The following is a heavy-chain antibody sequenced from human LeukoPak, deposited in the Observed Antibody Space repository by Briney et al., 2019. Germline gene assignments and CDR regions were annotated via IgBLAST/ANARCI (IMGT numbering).Heavy chain of an antibody. CDR1: GFTFSSYA. CDR3: AKGWDILTGSYYFDY. D-gene: IGHD3-9*01. Sequence: GGSLRLSCAASGFTFSSYAMSWVRQAPGKGLEWVSAISGSGGSTYYADSVKGRFTISRDNSKNTLYLQMNSLRAKDTAVYYCAKGWDILTGSYYFDYWGQGTLVTVSS. CDR2: ISGSGGST. J-gene: IGHJ4*02. V-gene: IGHV3-23*01.